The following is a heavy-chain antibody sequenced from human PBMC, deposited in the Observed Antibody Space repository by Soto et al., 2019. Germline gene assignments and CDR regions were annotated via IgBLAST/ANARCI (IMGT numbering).Heavy chain of an antibody. V-gene: IGHV3-48*01. J-gene: IGHJ5*02. CDR1: GFIFSTYG. D-gene: IGHD6-13*01. CDR2: ISGYSTTI. Sequence: GGSLRLSCAASGFIFSTYGVNWVRQAPGKGLEWIAYISGYSTTIHYADSVKGRFTISRDNAKNSLYLQMNSLRVEDTAVYYCSRGQHDLDNWFDPWGQGTLVTVSS. CDR3: SRGQHDLDNWFDP.